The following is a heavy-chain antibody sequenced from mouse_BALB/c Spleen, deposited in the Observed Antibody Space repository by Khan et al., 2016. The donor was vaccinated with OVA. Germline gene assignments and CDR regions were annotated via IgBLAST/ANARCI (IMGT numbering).Heavy chain of an antibody. V-gene: IGHV1-5*01. D-gene: IGHD2-4*01. CDR3: TRSHDSYYFDY. J-gene: IGHJ2*01. Sequence: EVQLQESGTVLARPGASVKMSCKASGYSFTSYWIHWVKQRPGQGLEWIGAFYPGISDTRYSQKFKGKAKLTAVTSASTAFMELSSLTNEDSAVYYCTRSHDSYYFDYWGQGTTLTVSS. CDR1: GYSFTSYW. CDR2: FYPGISDT.